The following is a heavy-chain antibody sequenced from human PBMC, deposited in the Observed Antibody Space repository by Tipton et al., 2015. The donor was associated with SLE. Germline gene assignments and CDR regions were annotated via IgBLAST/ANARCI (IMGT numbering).Heavy chain of an antibody. CDR1: GFTVSSNY. CDR2: IYSGGST. CDR3: ARGNRYFDY. Sequence: SLRLSCAVSGFTVSSNYMAWVRQVPGKGLEWVSLIYSGGSTFYADSVKGRFTISRDNSKNTLYLQMDSLRAEDTAVYYCARGNRYFDYWGQGTLVTVSS. J-gene: IGHJ4*02. V-gene: IGHV3-53*01.